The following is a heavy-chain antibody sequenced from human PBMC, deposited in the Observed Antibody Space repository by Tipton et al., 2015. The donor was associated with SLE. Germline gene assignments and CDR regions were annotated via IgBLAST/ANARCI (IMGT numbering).Heavy chain of an antibody. J-gene: IGHJ4*02. V-gene: IGHV3-48*03. D-gene: IGHD1-26*01. CDR2: IGSSASIK. CDR1: GFTFSSYE. CDR3: AREGGGYVDY. Sequence: SLRLSCAASGFTFSSYEMTWVRQTAGKGLEWGSSIGSSASIKSYADSVKGRFTISRDNAKTSLYLQMNGLRVEDTAVYYCAREGGGYVDYWGQGTLVTVSS.